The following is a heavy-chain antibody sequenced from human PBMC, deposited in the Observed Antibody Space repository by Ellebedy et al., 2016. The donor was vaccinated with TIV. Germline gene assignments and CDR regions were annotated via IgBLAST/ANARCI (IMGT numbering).Heavy chain of an antibody. CDR3: ASGIAAAGTPPAFDY. J-gene: IGHJ4*02. V-gene: IGHV3-23*01. Sequence: GESLKISXAASGFTFSSYAMSWVRQAPGKGLEWVSAISGSGGSTYYADSVKGRFTISRDNSKNTLYLQMNSLRAEDTAVYYCASGIAAAGTPPAFDYWGQGTLVTVSS. D-gene: IGHD6-13*01. CDR2: ISGSGGST. CDR1: GFTFSSYA.